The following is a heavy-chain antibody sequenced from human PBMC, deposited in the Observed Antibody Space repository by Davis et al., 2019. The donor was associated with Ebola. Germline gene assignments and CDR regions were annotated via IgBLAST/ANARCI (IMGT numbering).Heavy chain of an antibody. D-gene: IGHD2-2*01. CDR2: ISYDGSNK. CDR3: ARGSRWDIVVVPAAYGY. V-gene: IGHV3-30-3*01. J-gene: IGHJ4*02. Sequence: GESLKISCAASGFTFSSYAMHWVRQAPGKGLEWVAVISYDGSNKYYADSVKGRFTISRDNSKNTLYLQMDSLRAEDTAVYYCARGSRWDIVVVPAAYGYWGQGTLVTVSS. CDR1: GFTFSSYA.